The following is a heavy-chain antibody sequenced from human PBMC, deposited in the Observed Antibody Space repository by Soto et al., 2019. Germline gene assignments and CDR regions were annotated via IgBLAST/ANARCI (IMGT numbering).Heavy chain of an antibody. CDR3: ASLSLGYCSSTSCYSEVWFDP. CDR1: GGSISSGGYY. Sequence: SETLSLTCTVSGGSISSGGYYWSWIRQHPGKGLEWIEYIYYSGGTYYNPSLKSRVTISVDTSKNQFSLKLSSVTAADTAVYYCASLSLGYCSSTSCYSEVWFDPWGQGTLVTVSS. J-gene: IGHJ5*02. CDR2: IYYSGGT. V-gene: IGHV4-31*03. D-gene: IGHD2-2*01.